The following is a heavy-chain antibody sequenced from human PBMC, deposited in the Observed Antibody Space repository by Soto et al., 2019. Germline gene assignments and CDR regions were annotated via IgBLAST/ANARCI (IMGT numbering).Heavy chain of an antibody. D-gene: IGHD3-22*01. CDR3: ARGRWRFDDSSGYPDY. Sequence: ASVKVSCKASGYTFTSYAMHWVRQAPGQRLEWMGWINAGNGNTKYSQKFQGRVTITRDTSASTAYMELSSLRSEDTAVYYCARGRWRFDDSSGYPDYWGQGTLVTVSS. V-gene: IGHV1-3*01. CDR1: GYTFTSYA. J-gene: IGHJ4*02. CDR2: INAGNGNT.